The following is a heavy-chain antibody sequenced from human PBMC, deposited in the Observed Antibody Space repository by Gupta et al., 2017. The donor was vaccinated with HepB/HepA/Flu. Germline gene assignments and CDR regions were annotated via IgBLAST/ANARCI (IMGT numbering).Heavy chain of an antibody. CDR3: TRGMSIAGRSTFDY. CDR2: INNDGSST. CDR1: GFTFSSHW. D-gene: IGHD6-6*01. V-gene: IGHV3-74*01. J-gene: IGHJ4*02. Sequence: EVQLVESGGGLVQTGGSLRLSCAASGFTFSSHWVHWVRQAPGKGLVWVSRINNDGSSTNYADSVKGRFTISRDNTKNTLFLQMNSLRAEDTAVYYCTRGMSIAGRSTFDYWGQGTLVTVSS.